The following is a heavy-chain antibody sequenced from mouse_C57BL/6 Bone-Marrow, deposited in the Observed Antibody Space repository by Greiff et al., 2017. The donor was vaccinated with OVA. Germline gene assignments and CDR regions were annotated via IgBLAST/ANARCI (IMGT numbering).Heavy chain of an antibody. CDR3: ARSAY. CDR2: IYPRSGNT. CDR1: GYTFTSYG. J-gene: IGHJ3*01. V-gene: IGHV1-81*01. Sequence: VQLQQSGAELARPGASVKLSCKASGYTFTSYGISWVKQRPGQGLEWIGEIYPRSGNTYYNEKFKGKATLTADKSSSTAYRELLSLTSEDSAVYFCARSAYWGQGTLVTVSA.